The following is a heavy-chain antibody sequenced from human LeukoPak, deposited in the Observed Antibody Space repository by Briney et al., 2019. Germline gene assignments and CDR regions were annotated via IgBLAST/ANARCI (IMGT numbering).Heavy chain of an antibody. CDR3: AGSDFWSGYLQRD. V-gene: IGHV3-23*01. J-gene: IGHJ4*02. CDR1: GFTVSSNY. D-gene: IGHD3-3*01. Sequence: QSGGSLRLSCATSGFTVSSNYMSWVRQAPGKGLEWVSAISGSGGSTYYADSVKGRFTISRDNSKNTLYLQMNSLRAKDTAVYYCAGSDFWSGYLQRDWGQGTLVTVSS. CDR2: ISGSGGST.